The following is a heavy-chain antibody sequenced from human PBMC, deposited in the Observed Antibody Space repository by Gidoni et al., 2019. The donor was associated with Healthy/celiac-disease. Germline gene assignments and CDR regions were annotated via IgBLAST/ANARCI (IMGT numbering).Heavy chain of an antibody. V-gene: IGHV3-33*01. D-gene: IGHD3-16*01. CDR3: ARTYYDYVWGSQNGMDV. Sequence: QVQLVESGGGVVQPGRSLRLSCAASGFTFSSYGMHWVRQAPGKGLEWVAVIWYDGSNKYYADSVKGRFTISRDNSKNTLYLQMNSLRAEDTAVYYCARTYYDYVWGSQNGMDVWGQGTTVTVSS. J-gene: IGHJ6*02. CDR2: IWYDGSNK. CDR1: GFTFSSYG.